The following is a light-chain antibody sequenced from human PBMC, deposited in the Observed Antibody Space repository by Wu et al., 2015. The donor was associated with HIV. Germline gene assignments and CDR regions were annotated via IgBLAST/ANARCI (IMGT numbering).Light chain of an antibody. CDR1: QSVSSN. Sequence: EIVMTQSPATLSVSSGERATLSCRASQSVSSNLAWYQQKPGQAPRLLIYGASIRATGIPARFSGSGSGTEFTLTISSLQPDDVATYHCQQYSPYTWTFGQGTKVEIK. CDR3: QQYSPYTWT. CDR2: GAS. V-gene: IGKV3D-15*01. J-gene: IGKJ1*01.